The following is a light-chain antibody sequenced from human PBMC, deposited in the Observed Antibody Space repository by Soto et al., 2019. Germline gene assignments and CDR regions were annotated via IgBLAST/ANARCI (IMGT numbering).Light chain of an antibody. CDR1: SSDVGGYNF. J-gene: IGLJ2*01. CDR2: EVS. V-gene: IGLV2-14*01. CDR3: SSYTSSVTLV. Sequence: QSALTQPASVSGSPGQSITISCTGTSSDVGGYNFVSWYQQHPGKAPKLMIYEVSNRPSGVSYRFSGSKSGNTASLPISGLQAEDEADYYCSSYTSSVTLVFGGGTKLTVL.